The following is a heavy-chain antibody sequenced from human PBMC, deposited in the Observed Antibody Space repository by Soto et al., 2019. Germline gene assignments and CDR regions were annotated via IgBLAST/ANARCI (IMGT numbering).Heavy chain of an antibody. J-gene: IGHJ4*02. CDR3: SKDNIPRITMIVVVINPFDY. V-gene: IGHV3-23*01. CDR1: GFTFSSYA. D-gene: IGHD3-22*01. Sequence: EVQLLESGGGLVQPGGSLRLSCAASGFTFSSYAMSWVRQAPGKGLEWVSAISGSGGSTYYADSVKGRFTISRDNSKNTLYLQMNSLRAEDTAVYYCSKDNIPRITMIVVVINPFDYWGQGTLVTVSS. CDR2: ISGSGGST.